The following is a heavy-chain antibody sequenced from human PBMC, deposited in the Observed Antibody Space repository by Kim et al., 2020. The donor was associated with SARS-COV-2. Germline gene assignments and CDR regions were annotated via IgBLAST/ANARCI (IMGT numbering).Heavy chain of an antibody. D-gene: IGHD4-17*01. CDR2: ISYDGSNK. J-gene: IGHJ4*02. Sequence: GGSLRLSSAASGFTFSSYAMHWVRQAPGKGLEWVAVISYDGSNKYYADSVKGRFTISRDNSKNTLYLQMNSLRAEDTAVYYCAREGGDYVLALDYWGQGTLVTVSS. CDR3: AREGGDYVLALDY. V-gene: IGHV3-30-3*01. CDR1: GFTFSSYA.